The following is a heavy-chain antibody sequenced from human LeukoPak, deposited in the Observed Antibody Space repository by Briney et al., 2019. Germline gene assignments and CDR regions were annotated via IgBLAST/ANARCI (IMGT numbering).Heavy chain of an antibody. CDR1: GGSISYYY. Sequence: PSETLSLTCTVSGGSISYYYWTWIRQSPGKGLEWIGYVYHSGSTNYNPSLKSRVTISIDTSKKQFSLKLRSVTAADTAVYYCARQNSVAGTLDYWGQGTLVTVSS. V-gene: IGHV4-59*08. CDR3: ARQNSVAGTLDY. D-gene: IGHD6-19*01. J-gene: IGHJ4*02. CDR2: VYHSGST.